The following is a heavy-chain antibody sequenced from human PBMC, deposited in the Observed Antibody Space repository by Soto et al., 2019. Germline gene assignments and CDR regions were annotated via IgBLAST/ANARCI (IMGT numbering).Heavy chain of an antibody. Sequence: SETLSLTCTVSGGSISSSSYYWGWIRQPPGKGLEWIGSIYYSGSTYYNPSLKSRVTISVDTSKNQFSLKLSSVSAADTAVYYCARHGPQQQLVVALDHNWFDPWGQGTLVTVSS. V-gene: IGHV4-39*01. J-gene: IGHJ5*02. CDR1: GGSISSSSYY. CDR3: ARHGPQQQLVVALDHNWFDP. CDR2: IYYSGST. D-gene: IGHD6-13*01.